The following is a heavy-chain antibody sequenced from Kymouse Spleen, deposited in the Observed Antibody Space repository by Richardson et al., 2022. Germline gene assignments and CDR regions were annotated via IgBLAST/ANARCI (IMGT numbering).Heavy chain of an antibody. CDR3: AREGYSSGWYPFDY. CDR2: IKQDGSEK. V-gene: IGHV3-7*01. CDR1: GFTFSSYW. Sequence: EVQLVESGGGLVQPGGSLRLSCAASGFTFSSYWMSWVRQAPGKGLEWVANIKQDGSEKYYVDSVKGRFTISRDNAKNSLYLQMNSLRAEDTAVYYCAREGYSSGWYPFDYWGQGTLVTVSS. D-gene: IGHD6-19*01. J-gene: IGHJ4*02.